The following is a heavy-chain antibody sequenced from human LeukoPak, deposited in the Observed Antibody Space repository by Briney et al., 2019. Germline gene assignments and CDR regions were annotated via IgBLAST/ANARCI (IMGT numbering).Heavy chain of an antibody. CDR3: AKFADPGV. V-gene: IGHV3-74*01. CDR1: GFTFSSYW. Sequence: GGSLRLSCAASGFTFSSYWMHWVRQAPGKGLVWVSRIKSDGSITTYADSVKGRFTISRDNAKNTLYLQMNSLRAEDTAVYYCAKFADPGVWGQGTMGTVSS. J-gene: IGHJ3*01. CDR2: IKSDGSIT. D-gene: IGHD7-27*01.